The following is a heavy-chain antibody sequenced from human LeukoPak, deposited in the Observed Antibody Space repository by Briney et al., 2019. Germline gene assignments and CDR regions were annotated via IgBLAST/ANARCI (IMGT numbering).Heavy chain of an antibody. J-gene: IGHJ4*02. D-gene: IGHD3-10*01. CDR1: GFTFSDYW. V-gene: IGHV3-74*01. CDR3: AKGPVYGSGSYTVFDY. CDR2: INTDGSIT. Sequence: PGGSLRLSCAASGFTFSDYWIHWVRQAPGKGLVRVSRINTDGSITYYADSVKGRFTISRDNSKNTLYLQMNSLRAEDTAVYYCAKGPVYGSGSYTVFDYWGQGTLVTVSS.